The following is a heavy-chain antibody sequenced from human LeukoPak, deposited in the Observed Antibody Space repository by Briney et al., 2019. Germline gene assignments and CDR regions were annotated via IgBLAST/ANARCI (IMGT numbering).Heavy chain of an antibody. D-gene: IGHD6-13*01. CDR2: ISGSSSFI. V-gene: IGHV3-21*01. CDR1: EVTFSSYS. Sequence: GGSLRLSCAASEVTFSSYSMNWVRQAPGKGLEWVSSISGSSSFIYYADSVRGRFTISRDNAKNSLNLQMDSLRAEDTAVYYCARRPIASTDYYYFLDVWGKGTTVTVSS. CDR3: ARRPIASTDYYYFLDV. J-gene: IGHJ6*03.